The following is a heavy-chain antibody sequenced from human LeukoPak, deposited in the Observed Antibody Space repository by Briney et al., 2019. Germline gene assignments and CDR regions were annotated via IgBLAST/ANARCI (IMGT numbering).Heavy chain of an antibody. CDR2: MNPNSGNT. D-gene: IGHD4-17*01. Sequence: ASVKVSCKASGYTFTSYDINWVRQATGQGLEWMGWMNPNSGNTGYAQKFQGRVTMTRNTSISTAYMELSSLRSEDTAVYYCARGNPYGDYDDYWGQGTLVTVSS. J-gene: IGHJ4*02. V-gene: IGHV1-8*01. CDR1: GYTFTSYD. CDR3: ARGNPYGDYDDY.